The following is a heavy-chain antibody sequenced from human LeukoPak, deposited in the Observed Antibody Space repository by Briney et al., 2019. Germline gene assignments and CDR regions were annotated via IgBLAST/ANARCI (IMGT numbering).Heavy chain of an antibody. Sequence: VASVKVSCKASGGTFSSYAISWVRQAPGQGLEWMGRIIPIFGTANYAQKFQGRVTITTDESTGTAYMELSSLRSEDTAVYYCARDFYGSGIPAEYYFDYWGRGTLVTVSS. J-gene: IGHJ4*01. D-gene: IGHD3-10*01. V-gene: IGHV1-69*05. CDR1: GGTFSSYA. CDR2: IIPIFGTA. CDR3: ARDFYGSGIPAEYYFDY.